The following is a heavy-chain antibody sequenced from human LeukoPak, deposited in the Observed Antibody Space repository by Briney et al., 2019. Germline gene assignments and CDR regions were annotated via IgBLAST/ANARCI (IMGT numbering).Heavy chain of an antibody. CDR2: INPNSGGT. Sequence: PVASVKVSCKASGYTFTSYDINWVRQATGQGLEWMGWINPNSGGTNYAQKFQGRVTMTRDTSISTAYMELSRLRSDDTAVYYCARDRDIVGATLAFDIWGQGTMVTVSS. CDR3: ARDRDIVGATLAFDI. V-gene: IGHV1-2*02. D-gene: IGHD1-26*01. J-gene: IGHJ3*02. CDR1: GYTFTSYD.